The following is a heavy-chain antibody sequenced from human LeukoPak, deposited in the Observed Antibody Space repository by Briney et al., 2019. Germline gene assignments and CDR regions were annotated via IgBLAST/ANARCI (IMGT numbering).Heavy chain of an antibody. Sequence: GGSLRLSRAASGFTFSSYWMSWVRQAPGKGLEWVANIKQDGSEEYYVDSVKGRFTISRDNAKNSLYLQMNSLRAEDTAMYYCARGVATSYWGQGSLVTVSS. CDR2: IKQDGSEE. CDR3: ARGVATSY. J-gene: IGHJ4*02. CDR1: GFTFSSYW. V-gene: IGHV3-7*03. D-gene: IGHD5-12*01.